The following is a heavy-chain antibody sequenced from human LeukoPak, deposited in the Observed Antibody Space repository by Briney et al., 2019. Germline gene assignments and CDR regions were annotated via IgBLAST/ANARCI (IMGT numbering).Heavy chain of an antibody. V-gene: IGHV3-30*01. Sequence: GGSLRLSCAASGFTFSSYAMHWVRQAPAKGLEWVAVISYDGSNKYYADSVKGRFTISRDNSKNTLYLQMNSLRAEDTAVYYCARSARLPLDYWGQGTLVTVSS. D-gene: IGHD6-6*01. J-gene: IGHJ4*02. CDR2: ISYDGSNK. CDR3: ARSARLPLDY. CDR1: GFTFSSYA.